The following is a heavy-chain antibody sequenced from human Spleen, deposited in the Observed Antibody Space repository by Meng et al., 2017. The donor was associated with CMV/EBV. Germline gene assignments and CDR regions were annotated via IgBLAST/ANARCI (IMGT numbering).Heavy chain of an antibody. J-gene: IGHJ4*02. CDR3: AKDGGSYYFDY. CDR2: IWYDGSSQ. Sequence: GGSLRLSCAASGFTFNAFAMHWVRQAPGMGLEWVALIWYDGSSQYYADSVKGRFTISRDNSKNTLYLQMNSLRAEDTAVYYCAKDGGSYYFDYLGQGTLVTVSS. V-gene: IGHV3-33*06. D-gene: IGHD2-15*01. CDR1: GFTFNAFA.